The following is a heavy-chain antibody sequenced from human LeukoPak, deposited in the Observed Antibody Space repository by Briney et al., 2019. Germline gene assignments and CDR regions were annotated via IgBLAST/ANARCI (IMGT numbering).Heavy chain of an antibody. J-gene: IGHJ4*02. CDR1: GGSIRNYY. D-gene: IGHD3-22*01. CDR2: VSNSGST. V-gene: IGHV4-59*08. Sequence: SETLSLTCSVSGGSIRNYYWTWIRQPPGKGLEWIGHVSNSGSTKYNPSLKSRVTISIDTSKTHFSLKMSSVTAADTAVYYCASRAYYDSSGLDYWGQGILVTVSS. CDR3: ASRAYYDSSGLDY.